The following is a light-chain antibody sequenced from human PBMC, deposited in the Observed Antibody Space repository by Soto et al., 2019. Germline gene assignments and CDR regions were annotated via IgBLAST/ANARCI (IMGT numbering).Light chain of an antibody. Sequence: DIVLTQSPGILYLSPGDRATLSCRASQTISSGFLAWYQQKVGQAPRLLIYDASNRATGVPDRFSGSGSGTDFSLTISRLEPEDFAVYHCQQYSSSPRTFGQGTRLEIK. CDR2: DAS. CDR1: QTISSGF. J-gene: IGKJ5*01. CDR3: QQYSSSPRT. V-gene: IGKV3-20*01.